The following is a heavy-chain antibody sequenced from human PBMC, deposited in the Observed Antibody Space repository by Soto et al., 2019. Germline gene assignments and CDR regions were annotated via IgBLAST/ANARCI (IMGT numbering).Heavy chain of an antibody. D-gene: IGHD1-1*01. V-gene: IGHV3-30-3*01. J-gene: IGHJ4*02. CDR3: ARDLLRNDDTFDC. CDR2: ISYDGSNK. CDR1: GFTFSSYA. Sequence: QVQLVESGGGVVQPGRSLRLSCAASGFTFSSYAMHWVRQAPGKGLEWVAVISYDGSNKYYADSVKGRFTISRDNSKNTLYLQMNSLRAEDTAVYYCARDLLRNDDTFDCWGQGTLVTVSS.